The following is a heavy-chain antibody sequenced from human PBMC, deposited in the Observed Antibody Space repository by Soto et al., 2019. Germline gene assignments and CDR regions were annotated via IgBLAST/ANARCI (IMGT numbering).Heavy chain of an antibody. V-gene: IGHV1-69*13. CDR3: AREPRGYYDSSGYYYFDY. D-gene: IGHD3-22*01. CDR2: IIPIFGTA. Sequence: SVKVSCKASGGTFSSYAISWVRQAPGQGLEWMGGIIPIFGTANYAQKFQGRVTITADESTSTAYMELSSLRSEDTAVYYCAREPRGYYDSSGYYYFDYWGQGTLVTVSS. J-gene: IGHJ4*02. CDR1: GGTFSSYA.